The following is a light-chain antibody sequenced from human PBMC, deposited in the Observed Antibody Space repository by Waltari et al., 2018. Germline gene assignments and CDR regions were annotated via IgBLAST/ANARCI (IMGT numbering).Light chain of an antibody. Sequence: QSALTQPASVSGSPGQSITIPCTGTSSDVGFYNYVSWYQQHPGKAPKLMIYDVSERPSGVSNRFSGSKSGNTASLTISGLQADDEADYYCNSYTGSSSWVFGGGTKLTV. J-gene: IGLJ3*02. CDR1: SSDVGFYNY. V-gene: IGLV2-14*01. CDR2: DVS. CDR3: NSYTGSSSWV.